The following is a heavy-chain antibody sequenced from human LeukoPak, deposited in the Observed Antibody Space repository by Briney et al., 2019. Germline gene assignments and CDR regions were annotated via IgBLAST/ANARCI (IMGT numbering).Heavy chain of an antibody. Sequence: GGSLRLSCAASGFTFSSYAMHWVRQAPGKGLEWVAVIPYDGSNKYYADSVKGRFTISRDNSKNTLYLQMNSLRAEDTAVYYCARVYDSSGYSIYYYYYYGMDVWGQGTTVTVSS. D-gene: IGHD3-22*01. CDR3: ARVYDSSGYSIYYYYYYGMDV. CDR2: IPYDGSNK. V-gene: IGHV3-30-3*01. J-gene: IGHJ6*02. CDR1: GFTFSSYA.